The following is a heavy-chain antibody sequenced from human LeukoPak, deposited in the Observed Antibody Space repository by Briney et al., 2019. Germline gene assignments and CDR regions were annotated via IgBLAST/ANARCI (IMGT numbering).Heavy chain of an antibody. CDR1: GFSFSSYS. D-gene: IGHD2-15*01. V-gene: IGHV3-48*01. Sequence: GGSLRLSCAASGFSFSSYSMNWVRQAPGEGLEWVSYISSRSSTIYYADSVKGRFTIPRDNAKNSLSLQMNSLRAEDTAVYYCARDYDCSGGTCYSYYFDYWGQGTLVTVSS. CDR2: ISSRSSTI. CDR3: ARDYDCSGGTCYSYYFDY. J-gene: IGHJ4*02.